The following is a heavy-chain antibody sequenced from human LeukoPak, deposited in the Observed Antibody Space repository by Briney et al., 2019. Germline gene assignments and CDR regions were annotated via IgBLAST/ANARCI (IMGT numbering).Heavy chain of an antibody. CDR2: ISGSGGST. J-gene: IGHJ5*02. V-gene: IGHV3-23*01. CDR3: AKDPVGIAVAGTPGRLFDP. D-gene: IGHD6-19*01. CDR1: GFTFSSYA. Sequence: GGSLRLSCAASGFTFSSYAMSWVRQAPGKGLEWVSAISGSGGSTYYADSVKGRFTISRDDSKNTLYLQMNSLRAEDTAVYYCAKDPVGIAVAGTPGRLFDPWGQGTLVTVSS.